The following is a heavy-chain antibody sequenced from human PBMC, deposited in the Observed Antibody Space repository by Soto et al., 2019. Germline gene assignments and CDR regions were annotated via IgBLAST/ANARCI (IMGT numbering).Heavy chain of an antibody. CDR2: INSGGST. Sequence: GGSLRLSCAASGFEDSVNYMTWVRQAPGRGLEWVSAINSGGSTFYADSVKGRFSISRDNSKNTLFLQMNSLRVEDTAMYDCVRENYYYGMDVWDQGTVVTVSS. CDR1: GFEDSVNY. CDR3: VRENYYYGMDV. J-gene: IGHJ6*02. V-gene: IGHV3-66*01.